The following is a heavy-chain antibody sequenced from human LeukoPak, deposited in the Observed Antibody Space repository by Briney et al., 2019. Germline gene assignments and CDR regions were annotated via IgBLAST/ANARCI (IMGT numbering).Heavy chain of an antibody. CDR1: GFTFSSYW. Sequence: PGGSLRLSCAASGFTFSSYWMNWVRQAPGKGLEWVSSISSSSSYIYYADSVKGRFTISRDNAKNSLYLQMNSLRAEDTAVYYCARGSRFGVVGRDAFDIWGQGTMVTVSS. J-gene: IGHJ3*02. CDR2: ISSSSSYI. V-gene: IGHV3-21*01. D-gene: IGHD3-3*01. CDR3: ARGSRFGVVGRDAFDI.